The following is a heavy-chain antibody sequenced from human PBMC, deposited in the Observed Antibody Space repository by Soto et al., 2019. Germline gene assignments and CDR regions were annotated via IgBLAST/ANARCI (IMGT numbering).Heavy chain of an antibody. D-gene: IGHD1-26*01. J-gene: IGHJ3*01. CDR3: VRASGATGWANNAFVL. V-gene: IGHV2-5*02. CDR1: GFSLSGDGVG. CDR2: IYWDDDQ. Sequence: QITLKESGPTLVKPTQSLTLTCTVSGFSLSGDGVGVGWIRQPPGKALEWLALIYWDDDQRYSPSLKTRLTLHKVRSNNAMVLTIFNLDPFNTATYCCVRASGATGWANNAFVLWRQGKVVTVSS.